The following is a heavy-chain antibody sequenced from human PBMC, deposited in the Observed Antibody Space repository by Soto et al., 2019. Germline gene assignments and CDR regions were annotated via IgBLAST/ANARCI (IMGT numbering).Heavy chain of an antibody. CDR2: INQSGST. CDR3: ARTGRYSSGGEAFDI. CDR1: GGSFSGYY. Sequence: SETLSLTCAVYGGSFSGYYWSWIRQPPGKGLEWIGEINQSGSTNYNPSLKSRVTISVDTSKNQLYLKLSYVTAADTAVYYCARTGRYSSGGEAFDIWGQGTMVTV. D-gene: IGHD6-25*01. V-gene: IGHV4-34*01. J-gene: IGHJ3*02.